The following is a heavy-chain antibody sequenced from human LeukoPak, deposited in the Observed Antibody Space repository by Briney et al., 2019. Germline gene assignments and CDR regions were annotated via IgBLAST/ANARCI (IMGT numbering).Heavy chain of an antibody. D-gene: IGHD3-10*01. J-gene: IGHJ4*02. V-gene: IGHV1-18*01. CDR3: ARVFESGQTEGYYFDY. CDR2: ISAYNGNT. CDR1: GYTFTSYG. Sequence: GASVKVSCKASGYTFTSYGTSWVRQAPGQGLEWMGWISAYNGNTNYAQKLQGRVTMTTDTSTSTAYMELRSLRSDDTAVYYCARVFESGQTEGYYFDYWGQGTLVTVSS.